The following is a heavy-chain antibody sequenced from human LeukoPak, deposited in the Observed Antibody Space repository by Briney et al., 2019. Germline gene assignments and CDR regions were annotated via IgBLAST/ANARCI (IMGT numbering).Heavy chain of an antibody. CDR1: GYTFTDYY. CDR2: VDPEDGET. J-gene: IGHJ4*02. Sequence: ASVKISCKVSGYTFTDYYMHWVQQAPGKGLEWMGLVDPEDGETIYAEKFQGRVTITADTSTDTAYMELSSLRSEDTAVYYCTTDGGSGSYDYWGQGTLVTVSS. D-gene: IGHD3-10*01. CDR3: TTDGGSGSYDY. V-gene: IGHV1-69-2*01.